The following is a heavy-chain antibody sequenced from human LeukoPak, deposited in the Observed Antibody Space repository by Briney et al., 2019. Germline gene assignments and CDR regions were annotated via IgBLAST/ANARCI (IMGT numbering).Heavy chain of an antibody. CDR2: IRYDGSNK. V-gene: IGHV3-30*02. D-gene: IGHD3-22*01. CDR1: RFTFRSYG. CDR3: AKPYYYDSSGTYDAFDI. J-gene: IGHJ3*02. Sequence: GRSLRLSCAASRFTFRSYGMHWVRHPPSNGLEWVAFIRYDGSNKYYADSVKGRFTLSRDNSKNTLFLQMNGLRAEDTAVYYCAKPYYYDSSGTYDAFDIWGQGTMVTVSS.